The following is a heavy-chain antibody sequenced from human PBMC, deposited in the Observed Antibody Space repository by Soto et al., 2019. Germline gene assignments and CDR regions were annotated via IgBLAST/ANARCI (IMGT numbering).Heavy chain of an antibody. CDR1: GYTLTSYG. Sequence: PSVKVSCKASGYTLTSYGISWVRQAPRQGLEWMGWMSANSGNTNYAQKFQGRVTMTRNTSTSTAYMELRSLRSEDTAVYYCARATDYDYIWGSYRYTPGFDYWGQGTLVTVSS. CDR3: ARATDYDYIWGSYRYTPGFDY. J-gene: IGHJ4*02. CDR2: MSANSGNT. V-gene: IGHV1-18*01. D-gene: IGHD3-16*02.